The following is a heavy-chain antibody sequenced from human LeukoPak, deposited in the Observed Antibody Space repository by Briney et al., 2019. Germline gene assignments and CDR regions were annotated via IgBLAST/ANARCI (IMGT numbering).Heavy chain of an antibody. J-gene: IGHJ3*02. V-gene: IGHV4-30-2*03. CDR3: ARLQKLWNDLDAFDI. D-gene: IGHD1-1*01. Sequence: SETLSLTCAVSGASISSGAYSWSWIRQPPGKGLEWIGSIYYSGSTYYNPSLKSRVTISVDTSKNQFSLKLSSVTAADTAVYYCARLQKLWNDLDAFDIWGQGTMVTVSS. CDR1: GASISSGAYS. CDR2: IYYSGST.